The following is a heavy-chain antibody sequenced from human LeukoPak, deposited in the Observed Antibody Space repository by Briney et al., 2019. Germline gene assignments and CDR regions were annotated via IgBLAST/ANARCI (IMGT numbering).Heavy chain of an antibody. Sequence: AETLSLTCTGSGGSISGYYWSWIRQPPGKGLEYIGYVYNSGSTNCNPSLKSRVTISVDTSKNQFSLKLSSVTAADTAVYYCAKFGMYSFDYWGQGILVTVSS. D-gene: IGHD3-16*01. CDR3: AKFGMYSFDY. V-gene: IGHV4-59*01. J-gene: IGHJ4*02. CDR1: GGSISGYY. CDR2: VYNSGST.